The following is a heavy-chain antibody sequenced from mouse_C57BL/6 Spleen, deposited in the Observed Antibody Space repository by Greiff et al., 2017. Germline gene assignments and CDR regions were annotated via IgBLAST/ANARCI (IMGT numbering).Heavy chain of an antibody. CDR1: GYAFSSSW. V-gene: IGHV1-82*01. Sequence: VKLQQSGPELVKPGASVKISCKASGYAFSSSWMNWVKQRPGKGLEWIGRIYPGDGDTNYNGKFKGKATLTADKSSSTAYMQLSSLTSEDSAVYFCARLGSNYWYFDVWGTGTTVTVSS. D-gene: IGHD2-5*01. CDR3: ARLGSNYWYFDV. CDR2: IYPGDGDT. J-gene: IGHJ1*03.